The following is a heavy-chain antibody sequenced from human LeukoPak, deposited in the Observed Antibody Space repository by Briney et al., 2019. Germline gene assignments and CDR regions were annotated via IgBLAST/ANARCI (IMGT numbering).Heavy chain of an antibody. D-gene: IGHD6-13*01. V-gene: IGHV4-59*08. J-gene: IGHJ4*02. Sequence: SETLSLTCTVSGSFINNYYWSWIRETPGKGLEWIGQISNTGTTKYDPSLQSRVTISIDTSKSHFSLRLSSVTAADTAVYYCAGRRAGTSWIDSWGQGTLVTVSS. CDR2: ISNTGTT. CDR3: AGRRAGTSWIDS. CDR1: GSFINNYY.